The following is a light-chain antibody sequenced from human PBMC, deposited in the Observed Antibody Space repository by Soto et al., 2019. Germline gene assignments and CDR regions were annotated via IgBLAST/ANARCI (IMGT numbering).Light chain of an antibody. V-gene: IGLV7-46*01. CDR3: LLSYSTTVV. J-gene: IGLJ2*01. Sequence: QAVVTQEPSLTVSPGGTVTLTCGSNTGAVTSGHYPFWFQQKPGQAPKTLIYDTSNKHSWTPARFSGSLLGGKAALTLSGAQPEDEAEYYCLLSYSTTVVFGGGTKLTV. CDR1: TGAVTSGHY. CDR2: DTS.